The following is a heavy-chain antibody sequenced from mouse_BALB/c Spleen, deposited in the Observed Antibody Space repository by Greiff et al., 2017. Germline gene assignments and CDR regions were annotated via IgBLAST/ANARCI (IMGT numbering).Heavy chain of an antibody. D-gene: IGHD2-14*01. J-gene: IGHJ2*01. CDR2: ISSGSSTI. CDR1: GFTFSSFG. CDR3: AREVRRELHFDY. Sequence: EVMLVESGGGLVQPGGSRKLSCAASGFTFSSFGMHWVRQAPEKGLEWVAYISSGSSTIYYADTVKGRFTISRDNPKNTLFLQMTSLRSEDTAMYYCAREVRRELHFDYWGQGTTLTVSS. V-gene: IGHV5-17*02.